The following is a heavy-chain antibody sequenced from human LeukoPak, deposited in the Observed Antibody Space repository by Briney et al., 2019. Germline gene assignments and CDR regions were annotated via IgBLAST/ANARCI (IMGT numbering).Heavy chain of an antibody. J-gene: IGHJ4*02. Sequence: ASVKVSCKSSGYTFTSYGISWVRQAPGQGLEWMGWISTYNGDTNYAQNLQGGVTLTTDTSTSAAYMELRSLRSEDTAVYYCATDFYRGRQFDYWGQGTLVTVSS. CDR2: ISTYNGDT. CDR1: GYTFTSYG. D-gene: IGHD2/OR15-2a*01. V-gene: IGHV1-18*01. CDR3: ATDFYRGRQFDY.